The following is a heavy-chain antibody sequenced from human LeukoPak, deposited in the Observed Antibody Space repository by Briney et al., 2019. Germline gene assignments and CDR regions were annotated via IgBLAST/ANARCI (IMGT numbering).Heavy chain of an antibody. Sequence: GGSLRLSCAASGFTFSSYAMHWVRQAPGKGLEWVAVISYDGSNKYYADPVKGRFTISRDNSKNTLYLQMNSLRAEDTAVYYCATSGSAEDYYYYGMDVWGQGTTVTVSS. CDR3: ATSGSAEDYYYYGMDV. J-gene: IGHJ6*02. D-gene: IGHD3-10*01. V-gene: IGHV3-30*14. CDR1: GFTFSSYA. CDR2: ISYDGSNK.